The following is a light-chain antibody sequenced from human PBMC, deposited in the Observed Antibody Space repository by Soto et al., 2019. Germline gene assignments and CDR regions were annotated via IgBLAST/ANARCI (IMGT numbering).Light chain of an antibody. CDR3: AAWDHSLQGWV. V-gene: IGLV2-14*01. J-gene: IGLJ3*02. Sequence: QSALTQPASVSGSPGQSITISCTGTSSDVGGYNYVSWYQQHPGKAPKLMIYEVSNRPSGVSNRFSGSKSGNTASLTISGLQAEDEADYYCAAWDHSLQGWVFGGGTKLTVL. CDR2: EVS. CDR1: SSDVGGYNY.